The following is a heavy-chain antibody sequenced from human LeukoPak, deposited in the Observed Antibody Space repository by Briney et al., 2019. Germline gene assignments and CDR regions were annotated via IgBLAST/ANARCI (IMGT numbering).Heavy chain of an antibody. CDR1: GFTFSSYW. D-gene: IGHD4-17*01. V-gene: IGHV3-7*03. Sequence: GGSLRLSCAASGFTFSSYWMSWVRQAPGKGLEWVANIKQDGSEKYYVDSVKGRFTISRDNAKNSLYLQMNSLRAEDTAVYYCAKEIYGDSTGGRFQHWGQGTLVTVSS. CDR3: AKEIYGDSTGGRFQH. J-gene: IGHJ1*01. CDR2: IKQDGSEK.